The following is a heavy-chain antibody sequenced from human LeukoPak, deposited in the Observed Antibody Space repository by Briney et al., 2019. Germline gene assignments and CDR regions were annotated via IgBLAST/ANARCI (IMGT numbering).Heavy chain of an antibody. D-gene: IGHD3-9*01. J-gene: IGHJ3*02. CDR3: ARDRDILTGLDAFDI. CDR2: ISSSSSYI. V-gene: IGHV3-21*01. Sequence: GGSLRLSCAASGFTFSSYSMNWVRQAPGKGLEWVSSISSSSSYIYYADSVKGRFTISEDNAKNSLYLQMNSLRAEDTAVYYCARDRDILTGLDAFDIWGQGTMVTVSS. CDR1: GFTFSSYS.